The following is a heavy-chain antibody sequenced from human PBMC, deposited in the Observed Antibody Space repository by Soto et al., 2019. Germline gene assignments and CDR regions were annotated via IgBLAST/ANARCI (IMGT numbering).Heavy chain of an antibody. D-gene: IGHD2-15*01. J-gene: IGHJ2*01. V-gene: IGHV3-20*01. Sequence: EVQLVESGGGVVRPGGSLRLSCAASGFTFDDYGMSWVRQAPGKGLEWVSGINWNGGSTGYADSVKGRFTISRDNAKNSLYLQMNSLRAEDTALYHCARDPGYCSGGSCYSPGWYFDLWGRGTLVTVSS. CDR1: GFTFDDYG. CDR3: ARDPGYCSGGSCYSPGWYFDL. CDR2: INWNGGST.